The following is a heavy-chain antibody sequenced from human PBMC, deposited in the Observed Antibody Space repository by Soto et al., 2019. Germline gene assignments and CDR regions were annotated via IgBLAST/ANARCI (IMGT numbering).Heavy chain of an antibody. D-gene: IGHD3-3*01. CDR2: ISGSDTST. CDR1: GFTFSTYA. Sequence: EVQLLESGGGLVQTGGSLRLSCAASGFTFSTYAMSWVRQAPGKGLEWVSIISGSDTSTYYADSVKGRFTISRDNSKNPVYRRMNSLRVGDRAVYYCAKGGRFLEWLSMGGDYWGQGTLVTVSS. J-gene: IGHJ4*02. V-gene: IGHV3-23*01. CDR3: AKGGRFLEWLSMGGDY.